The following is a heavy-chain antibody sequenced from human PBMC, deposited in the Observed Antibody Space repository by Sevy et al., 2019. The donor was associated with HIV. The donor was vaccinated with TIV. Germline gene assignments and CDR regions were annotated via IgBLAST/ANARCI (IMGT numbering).Heavy chain of an antibody. V-gene: IGHV3-30-3*01. CDR1: GFTFSNYA. Sequence: GGSLRLSCSASGFTFSNYAMHWVRQAPVKGLEWVTLISFDGSNKYYADSVKGRFTISRDNSKNTLYLQMNSLRPGDTAFYYCARDRAYCSGGSGYSDGYYYYYGMDVWGQGTTVTVSS. CDR3: ARDRAYCSGGSGYSDGYYYYYGMDV. D-gene: IGHD2-15*01. CDR2: ISFDGSNK. J-gene: IGHJ6*02.